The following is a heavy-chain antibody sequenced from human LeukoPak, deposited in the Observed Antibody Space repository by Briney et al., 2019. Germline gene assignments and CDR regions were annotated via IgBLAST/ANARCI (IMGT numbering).Heavy chain of an antibody. Sequence: PGRSLRLSCAASGFTFSSYAMRWVRQAPGKGLEWVAVISYDGSNKYYADSVKGRFTISRDNSKNTLYLQMNSLRAEDTAVYYCAGVGGSGWYIDYWGQGTLVTVSS. J-gene: IGHJ4*02. CDR2: ISYDGSNK. CDR3: AGVGGSGWYIDY. CDR1: GFTFSSYA. D-gene: IGHD6-19*01. V-gene: IGHV3-30*04.